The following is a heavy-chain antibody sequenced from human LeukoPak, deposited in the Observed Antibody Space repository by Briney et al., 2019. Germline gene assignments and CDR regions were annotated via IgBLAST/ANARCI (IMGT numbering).Heavy chain of an antibody. CDR1: GFTFSSYG. D-gene: IGHD2-8*01. CDR2: ISGSGGST. V-gene: IGHV3-23*01. Sequence: GGTLRRSCAASGFTFSSYGMSWVRQAPGKGLEWVSAISGSGGSTYYADSVKGQFTISRDNSKNTLYLQMNSLRAEDTAVYYCANGYCTNGVCYPYYYYYMDVWGKGTTVTVSS. J-gene: IGHJ6*03. CDR3: ANGYCTNGVCYPYYYYYMDV.